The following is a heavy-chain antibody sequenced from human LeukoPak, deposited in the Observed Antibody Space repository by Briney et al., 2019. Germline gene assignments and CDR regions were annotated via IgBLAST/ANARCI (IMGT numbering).Heavy chain of an antibody. Sequence: GGSLRLSCTASKFTFSHYGMQWVRQAPGKGLERVAVICPAGSIKFYADYVKGRFTLSRDNSVNTVDLQMNSLRAEDTAVYYCVKEYHSRGFGAYFDYWGQGTLGTVSS. V-gene: IGHV3-30*18. J-gene: IGHJ4*02. D-gene: IGHD3-3*01. CDR2: ICPAGSIK. CDR3: VKEYHSRGFGAYFDY. CDR1: KFTFSHYG.